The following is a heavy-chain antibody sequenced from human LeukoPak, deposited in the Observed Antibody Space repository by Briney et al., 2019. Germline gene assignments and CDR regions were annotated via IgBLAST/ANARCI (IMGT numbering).Heavy chain of an antibody. CDR2: INTNTGNP. CDR1: GGTFSSYA. D-gene: IGHD6-13*01. V-gene: IGHV7-4-1*02. J-gene: IGHJ4*02. CDR3: ARDSPYSSSWYPKGY. Sequence: ASVKVSCKASGGTFSSYAISWVRQAPGQGLEWMGWINTNTGNPTYAQGFTGRFVFSLDTSVSTAYLQISSLKAEDTAVYYCARDSPYSSSWYPKGYWGQGTLVTVSS.